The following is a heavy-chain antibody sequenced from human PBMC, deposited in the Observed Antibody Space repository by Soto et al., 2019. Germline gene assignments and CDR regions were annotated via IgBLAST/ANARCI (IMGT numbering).Heavy chain of an antibody. Sequence: EVQLVESGGGLVQPGRSLRLSCAASGFTFDDYAMHWVRQAPGKGLEWVSGISWNSGSIGYADSVKGRFTISRDNAKNSLDLQMNSLRAEDTALYYCATGSSSPYYYYYGMDVWGQGTTVTVSS. CDR1: GFTFDDYA. CDR3: ATGSSSPYYYYYGMDV. V-gene: IGHV3-9*01. J-gene: IGHJ6*02. D-gene: IGHD6-13*01. CDR2: ISWNSGSI.